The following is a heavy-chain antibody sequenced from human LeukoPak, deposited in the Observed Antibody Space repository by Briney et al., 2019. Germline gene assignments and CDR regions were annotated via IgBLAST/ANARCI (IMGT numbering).Heavy chain of an antibody. CDR3: ARVGLLSLLGAFDI. CDR2: ISAYNGNT. CDR1: GYTFTSYG. Sequence: GASVKVSCKASGYTFTSYGISWVRQAPGQGLEWMGRISAYNGNTNYAQKLQGRVTMTTDTSTSTAYMELRSLRSDDTAVYYCARVGLLSLLGAFDIWGQGTMVTVSS. V-gene: IGHV1-18*01. D-gene: IGHD2-2*01. J-gene: IGHJ3*02.